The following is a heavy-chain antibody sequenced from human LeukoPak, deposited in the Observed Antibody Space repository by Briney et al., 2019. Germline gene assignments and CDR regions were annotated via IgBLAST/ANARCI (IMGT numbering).Heavy chain of an antibody. V-gene: IGHV4-39*01. D-gene: IGHD3-22*01. CDR3: SRVAKWLPEDYYYYYMDV. Sequence: SETLSLTCIVSGGSISSSSYYWGWIRQPPGKGLEWIGSIYYSGSTYYNPSLKSRVTILVDTSKNQFSPKLSSVTAADTAVYYCSRVAKWLPEDYYYYYMDVWGKGTTVTISS. J-gene: IGHJ6*03. CDR1: GGSISSSSYY. CDR2: IYYSGST.